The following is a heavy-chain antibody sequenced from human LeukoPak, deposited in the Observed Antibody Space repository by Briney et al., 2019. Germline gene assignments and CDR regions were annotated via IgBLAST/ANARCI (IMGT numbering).Heavy chain of an antibody. CDR1: GFTSSSYA. J-gene: IGHJ4*02. CDR3: ARDQYGSGSYVFDY. Sequence: GGSLRLSRAASGFTSSSYAMHWVRQAPGKGLEWVALISFDGSNKYYADSVKGRFTISRDNSKNTLDLQMNSLRGEDTAVYYCARDQYGSGSYVFDYWGQGTLVTVSS. CDR2: ISFDGSNK. D-gene: IGHD3-10*01. V-gene: IGHV3-30*04.